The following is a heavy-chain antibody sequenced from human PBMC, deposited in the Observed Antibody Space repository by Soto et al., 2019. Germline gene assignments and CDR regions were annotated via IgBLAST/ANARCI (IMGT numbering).Heavy chain of an antibody. CDR2: ISYDGSNK. Sequence: ESGGGVVQPGRSLRLSCAASGFTFSSYGMHWVRQAPGKGLEWVAVISYDGSNKYYADSVKGRFTISRDNSKNTLYLQMNSLRAEDTAVYYCAKDLCGGDCYYFDYWGQGTLVTVSS. CDR1: GFTFSSYG. J-gene: IGHJ4*02. CDR3: AKDLCGGDCYYFDY. D-gene: IGHD2-21*02. V-gene: IGHV3-30*18.